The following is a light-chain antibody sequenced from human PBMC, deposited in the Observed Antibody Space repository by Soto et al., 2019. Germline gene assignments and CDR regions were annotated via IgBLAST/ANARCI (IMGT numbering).Light chain of an antibody. CDR1: QSISSY. CDR3: QQSYSTSPIA. CDR2: AAS. J-gene: IGKJ5*01. Sequence: DIQMTQSPSSLSASVGDRVTITCRASQSISSYLKWYQQKPGKAPKLLIYAASSLQSGVPSKFSGSGSRTDFTLTIRSLQPEDFANYYCQQSYSTSPIAFGQGTRLEIK. V-gene: IGKV1-39*01.